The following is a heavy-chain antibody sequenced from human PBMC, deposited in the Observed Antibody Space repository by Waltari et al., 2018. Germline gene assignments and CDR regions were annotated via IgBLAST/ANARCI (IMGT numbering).Heavy chain of an antibody. J-gene: IGHJ4*02. D-gene: IGHD5-18*01. V-gene: IGHV3-74*01. CDR1: GFRFGDYW. CDR3: ARKAGSGYPYGPFYYDN. Sequence: EVHLAESGGGVVQPGGSLGLSCAGSGFRFGDYWMHWVRQAPGKGLEGVSRINVDGGYISYGDSVKGRFTISRDNAKNTVFLQLNSLRAEDTAVYYCARKAGSGYPYGPFYYDNWGQ. CDR2: INVDGGYI.